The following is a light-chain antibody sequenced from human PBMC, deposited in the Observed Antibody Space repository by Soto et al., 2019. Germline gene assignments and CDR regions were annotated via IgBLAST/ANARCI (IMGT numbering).Light chain of an antibody. Sequence: EIVITQSPATRYVSPGERAPLSCRAIQSVARHLAWYQQKPGQAPRLLIYDASNRANGIPARFSGSGSGTDLTLTISSLEPEDFAVYSCQQRSNWPTWTFGQGTKVDIK. CDR2: DAS. J-gene: IGKJ1*01. V-gene: IGKV3-11*01. CDR3: QQRSNWPTWT. CDR1: QSVARH.